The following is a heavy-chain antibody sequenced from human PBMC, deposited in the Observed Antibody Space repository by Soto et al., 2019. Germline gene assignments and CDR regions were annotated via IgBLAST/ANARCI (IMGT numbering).Heavy chain of an antibody. J-gene: IGHJ4*02. D-gene: IGHD6-19*01. CDR3: AHPGPGGWNFDY. V-gene: IGHV2-5*02. Sequence: PTLVNPTQTLTLTCTFSGFSFNRSGMSVGWIRQPPGKGLEWLALIYWDGDKRYSPSLKTRLAISKDASRSQVVLTMTDMDPVDTATYYCAHPGPGGWNFDYWGQGTLVTVSS. CDR2: IYWDGDK. CDR1: GFSFNRSGMS.